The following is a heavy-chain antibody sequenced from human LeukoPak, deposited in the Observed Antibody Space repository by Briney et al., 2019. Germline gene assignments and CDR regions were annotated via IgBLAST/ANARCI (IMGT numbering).Heavy chain of an antibody. Sequence: PGGSLRLSCAASGVTFSSYAMSWVRQAREKGLEWVSAISGSGGSTYYADFVKGRFTISRDNSKNTLDLKMNSLRAEDTAVYYCAKHTGYYCYYGMDVWGQGTTVTVSS. CDR3: AKHTGYYCYYGMDV. CDR2: ISGSGGST. CDR1: GVTFSSYA. V-gene: IGHV3-23*01. J-gene: IGHJ6*02. D-gene: IGHD2-8*02.